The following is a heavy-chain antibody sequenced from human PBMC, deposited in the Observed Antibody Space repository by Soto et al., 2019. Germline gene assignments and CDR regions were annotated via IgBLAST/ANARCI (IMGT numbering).Heavy chain of an antibody. CDR2: IYYSGST. J-gene: IGHJ5*02. Sequence: SETLSLTCTVSGGSISSGGYYWSWIRQHPGKGLEWIGYIYYSGSTYYNPSLKSRVTISVDTSKNQFSLKLSSVTAADTAVYYCARWGIVVVPPITPKYNWFDPWGQGTLVTVSS. V-gene: IGHV4-31*03. D-gene: IGHD2-2*01. CDR3: ARWGIVVVPPITPKYNWFDP. CDR1: GGSISSGGYY.